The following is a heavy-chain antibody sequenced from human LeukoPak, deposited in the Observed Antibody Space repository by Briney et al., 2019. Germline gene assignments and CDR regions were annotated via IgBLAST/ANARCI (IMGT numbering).Heavy chain of an antibody. CDR1: GFPVSNAW. Sequence: GGSLRLSCAASGFPVSNAWMSWVRQAPGKGLEWVANTKQDGSEKYYLDSVKGRFTISRDNAKNSLYLQMNTLRPEDTAVYYCARERNVAVVTAFDVWGQGTMVTVSS. V-gene: IGHV3-7*01. J-gene: IGHJ3*01. CDR3: ARERNVAVVTAFDV. CDR2: TKQDGSEK. D-gene: IGHD2-2*01.